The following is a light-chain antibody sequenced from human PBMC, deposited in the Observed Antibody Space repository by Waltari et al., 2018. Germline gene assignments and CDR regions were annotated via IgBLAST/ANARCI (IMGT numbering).Light chain of an antibody. CDR2: THN. J-gene: IGLJ3*02. CDR3: ATWEDSLNGWV. V-gene: IGLV1-44*01. CDR1: SSNTRGND. Sequence: QSVVIQSPSASGTPGQRVTISFSGSSSNTRGNDVYWYQQFPGTAPKLLIYTHNQRPSGVPDRFSGSKSGTSASLVISGLQSEDEADYYCATWEDSLNGWVFGGGTKLTVL.